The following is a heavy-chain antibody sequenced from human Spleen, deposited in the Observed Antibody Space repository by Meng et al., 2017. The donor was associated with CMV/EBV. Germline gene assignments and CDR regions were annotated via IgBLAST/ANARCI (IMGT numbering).Heavy chain of an antibody. J-gene: IGHJ4*02. V-gene: IGHV4-30-4*08. CDR2: IYYSGST. CDR1: GGSFSSGDYY. D-gene: IGHD6-13*01. Sequence: QVQLQQWGAGLLKPSETLSLTCAVYGGSFSSGDYYWSWIRQPPGKGLEWIGYIYYSGSTYYNPSLKSRVTISVDTSKNQFSLKLSSVTAADTAVYYCARGVAAAAFDYWGQGTLVTVSS. CDR3: ARGVAAAAFDY.